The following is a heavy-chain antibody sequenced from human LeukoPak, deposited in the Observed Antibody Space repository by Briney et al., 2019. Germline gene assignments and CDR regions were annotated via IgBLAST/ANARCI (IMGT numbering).Heavy chain of an antibody. CDR1: GFTFSSYA. CDR2: IRSDGSNK. J-gene: IGHJ4*02. V-gene: IGHV3-30*02. Sequence: GGSLRLSCAASGFTFSSYAMHWVRQAPGKGLEWVAFIRSDGSNKSYADSVKGRFTISRDNSKNTLYLQIDSLGAGDTAVYYCAKDDASIRFNDWGQGTLVAVSS. CDR3: AKDDASIRFND. D-gene: IGHD3-3*01.